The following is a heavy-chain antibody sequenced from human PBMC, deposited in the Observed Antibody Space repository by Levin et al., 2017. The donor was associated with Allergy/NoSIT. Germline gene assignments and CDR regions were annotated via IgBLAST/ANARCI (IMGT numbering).Heavy chain of an antibody. Sequence: GESLKISCKGSGYSFTSYWIGWVRQMPGKGLEWMGIIYPGDSDTRYSPSFQGQVTISADKSISTAYLQWSSLKASDTAMYYCARRGRDGYNWNAFDIWGQGTMVTVSS. CDR2: IYPGDSDT. CDR3: ARRGRDGYNWNAFDI. V-gene: IGHV5-51*01. D-gene: IGHD5-24*01. CDR1: GYSFTSYW. J-gene: IGHJ3*02.